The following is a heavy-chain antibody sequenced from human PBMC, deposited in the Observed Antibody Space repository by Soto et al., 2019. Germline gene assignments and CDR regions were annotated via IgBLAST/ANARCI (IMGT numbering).Heavy chain of an antibody. CDR2: IYYSGST. D-gene: IGHD6-19*01. V-gene: IGHV4-39*01. CDR3: ARGTPKVAGFDY. J-gene: IGHJ4*02. CDR1: GGSISSSSYY. Sequence: SETLSLTCTVSGGSISSSSYYWGWIRQPPGKGLEWIGSIYYSGSTYYNPSLKSRVTISVDTSKNQFSLKLSSVTAADTAVYNCARGTPKVAGFDYWGQGTLVTVSS.